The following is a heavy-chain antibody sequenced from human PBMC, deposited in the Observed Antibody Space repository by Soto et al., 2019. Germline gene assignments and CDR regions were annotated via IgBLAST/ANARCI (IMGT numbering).Heavy chain of an antibody. CDR2: ISAGGENT. V-gene: IGHV3-23*01. J-gene: IGHJ6*02. CDR3: AKEWNYYGSGKNRQSYGIDV. CDR1: GFTLNAYT. Sequence: GGSLRLSCVASGFTLNAYTMGWVRQAPGRGLEWVSVISAGGENTYSADSVRGRLAISRDNSMNTVYLQTDTLRAEDTAVYYCAKEWNYYGSGKNRQSYGIDVWGQGTTVTVSS. D-gene: IGHD3-10*01.